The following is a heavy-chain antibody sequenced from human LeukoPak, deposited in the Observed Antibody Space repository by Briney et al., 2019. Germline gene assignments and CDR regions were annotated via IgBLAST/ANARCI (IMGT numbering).Heavy chain of an antibody. V-gene: IGHV3-30*07. Sequence: PGGVLRLSCAASGFTFSSYAMHWVRQAPGKGLGGGAVISYDGSNKYYADSVKGRFTISRDNAKNTLYLQMNSLRAEDTAVYYCARRGATRVAFDIWGQGTMVTVSS. D-gene: IGHD1-26*01. CDR2: ISYDGSNK. J-gene: IGHJ3*02. CDR3: ARRGATRVAFDI. CDR1: GFTFSSYA.